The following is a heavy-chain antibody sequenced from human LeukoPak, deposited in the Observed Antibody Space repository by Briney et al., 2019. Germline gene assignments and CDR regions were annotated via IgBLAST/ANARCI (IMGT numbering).Heavy chain of an antibody. CDR2: ICYSGST. V-gene: IGHV4-31*03. CDR3: ARADVDSFDAFDI. D-gene: IGHD5-12*01. CDR1: GGSISSGGYY. J-gene: IGHJ3*02. Sequence: PSETLSLTCTVSGGSISSGGYYWSWIRQHPGKGLEWIGYICYSGSTHYNPSLKSRVTISVDTSKSQFSLKLSSVTAADTAVYYCARADVDSFDAFDIWGQGTMVTVSS.